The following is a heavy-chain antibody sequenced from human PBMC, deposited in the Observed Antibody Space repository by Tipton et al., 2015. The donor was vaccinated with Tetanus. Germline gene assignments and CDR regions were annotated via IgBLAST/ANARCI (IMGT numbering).Heavy chain of an antibody. CDR2: INHSGST. J-gene: IGHJ5*02. CDR3: ARQSCSGGSCRFDP. V-gene: IGHV4-34*01. D-gene: IGHD2-15*01. Sequence: TLSLTCAVYGGSFSGYYWSWIRQPPGKGLEWIGEINHSGSTNYNPSLKSRVTISVDTSKNQFSLKLSSVTAADTAVYYCARQSCSGGSCRFDPWGQGTLVTVSS. CDR1: GGSFSGYY.